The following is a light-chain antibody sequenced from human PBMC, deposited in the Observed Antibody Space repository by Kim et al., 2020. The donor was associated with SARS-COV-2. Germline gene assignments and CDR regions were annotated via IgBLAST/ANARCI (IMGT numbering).Light chain of an antibody. CDR2: GAS. J-gene: IGKJ2*01. Sequence: SPGSRATRSCRASQSVSSSYLSWYQQKPGQAPRLLIYGASSRATGIPDRFSGSGSGTDFTLTISRLEPEDFAVYYCQQYGSSPLYTFGQGTKLEI. V-gene: IGKV3-20*01. CDR1: QSVSSSY. CDR3: QQYGSSPLYT.